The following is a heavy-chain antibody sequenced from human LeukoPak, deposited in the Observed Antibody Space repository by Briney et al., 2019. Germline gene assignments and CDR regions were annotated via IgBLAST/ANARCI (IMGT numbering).Heavy chain of an antibody. CDR1: GATFISYA. CDR3: ARDQRAWELAS. V-gene: IGHV1-2*02. Sequence: ASVKVSCKASGATFISYAMSWVRQAPGQGLEWMGWINPNSGGTNYAQKFQGRVTMTRDTSISTAYMELSRLRSDDTAVYYCARDQRAWELASWGQGTLVTVSS. CDR2: INPNSGGT. D-gene: IGHD1-26*01. J-gene: IGHJ5*02.